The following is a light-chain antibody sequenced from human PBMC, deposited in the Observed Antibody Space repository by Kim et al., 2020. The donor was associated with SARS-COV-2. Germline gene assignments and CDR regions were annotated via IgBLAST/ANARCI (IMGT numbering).Light chain of an antibody. CDR1: QSVSSY. V-gene: IGKV3-11*01. CDR3: QQRSNWPPNT. Sequence: EIVLTQSPATLSLSPGERATLSCRASQSVSSYLAWYQQKPGQGPRLLIYDASNRATGIPARFSGSGSGTDFTLTISSLEPEDFAVYYCQQRSNWPPNTFGQGTKLEI. CDR2: DAS. J-gene: IGKJ2*01.